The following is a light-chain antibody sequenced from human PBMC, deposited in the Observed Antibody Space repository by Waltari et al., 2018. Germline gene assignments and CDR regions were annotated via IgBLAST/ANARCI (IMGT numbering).Light chain of an antibody. CDR3: QQRSSWTPHT. CDR1: QIVGTY. J-gene: IGKJ2*01. CDR2: DAS. Sequence: EIVLTQSPATLSLSPGETSTLSCRASQIVGTYLAWYQQKPGQAPRLLIYDASNRATGIPDRFRGSGSGTDFTLTISRLEPEDFALYYCQQRSSWTPHTFGQGARLEIK. V-gene: IGKV3-11*01.